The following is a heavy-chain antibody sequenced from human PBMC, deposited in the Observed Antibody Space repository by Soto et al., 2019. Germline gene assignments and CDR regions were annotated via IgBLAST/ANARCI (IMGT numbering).Heavy chain of an antibody. V-gene: IGHV3-74*01. J-gene: IGHJ4*02. CDR3: TRGPRPSSVGTGAF. Sequence: GSLRLSCTASGFTFSMYWMHWVRQVPGKGPEWVSRISDDGSRADYADSVKGRFTISRDNAKNTLYLEMHVLRADDTAVYYCTRGPRPSSVGTGAFWGQGAPVTVSS. CDR2: ISDDGSRA. CDR1: GFTFSMYW. D-gene: IGHD3-10*01.